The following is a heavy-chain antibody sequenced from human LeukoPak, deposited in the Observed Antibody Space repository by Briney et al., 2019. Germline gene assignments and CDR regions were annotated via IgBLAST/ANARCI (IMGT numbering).Heavy chain of an antibody. CDR3: ARDLHIVVPXXXXL. Sequence: GGSLRLSCAASGFTFSSYSMNWVRQAPGKGLEWVSSISSSSSYIYYADSVKGRFTISRDNAKNSLYLQMNSLRAEDTAVYYCARDLHIVVPXXXXLXXXGXXXTV. CDR2: ISSSSSYI. V-gene: IGHV3-21*01. D-gene: IGHD2-21*01. CDR1: GFTFSSYS. J-gene: IGHJ2*01.